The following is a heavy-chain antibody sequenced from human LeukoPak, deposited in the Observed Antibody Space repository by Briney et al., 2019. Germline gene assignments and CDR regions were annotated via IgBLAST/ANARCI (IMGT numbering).Heavy chain of an antibody. D-gene: IGHD5-24*01. CDR3: TRRRDGNWFDP. CDR2: IYYSGST. CDR1: GGSTSNYY. J-gene: IGHJ5*02. Sequence: SETLSLTCTVSGGSTSNYYWSWIRQPPGKGLEWIGYIYYSGSTNYNPSLKSRVTISVDTSKNQFSLKLSSVTAADTAVYYCTRRRDGNWFDPWGQGTLVTVSS. V-gene: IGHV4-59*01.